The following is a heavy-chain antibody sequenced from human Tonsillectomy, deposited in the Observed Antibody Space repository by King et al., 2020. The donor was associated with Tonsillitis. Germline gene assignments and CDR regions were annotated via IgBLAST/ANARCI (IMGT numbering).Heavy chain of an antibody. V-gene: IGHV3-21*01. Sequence: VQLVESGGGLVKPGGSLRLSCAASGFTFSSYSMNWVRQAPGKGLEWVSSITSSSTYIYYADSVKGRFTISRDNAMNSLYLQMNSLRGEDTAVYYCARDIHSLNFVYWGQGPLVTVSS. CDR3: ARDIHSLNFVY. CDR2: ITSSSTYI. J-gene: IGHJ4*02. CDR1: GFTFSSYS. D-gene: IGHD3-9*01.